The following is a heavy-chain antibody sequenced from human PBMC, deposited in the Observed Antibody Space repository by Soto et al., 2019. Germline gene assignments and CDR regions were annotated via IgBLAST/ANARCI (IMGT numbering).Heavy chain of an antibody. Sequence: GESLKISCKGSGYNFSTYWITWVRQMPGKGLEWMGIIYPGDSETTYSPSFQGQVTISADKSISTAYLQWSSLKASDTAMYYCARHVSYDYVWGSPGSFDIWGQGTMVTVSS. J-gene: IGHJ3*02. CDR3: ARHVSYDYVWGSPGSFDI. CDR2: IYPGDSET. V-gene: IGHV5-51*01. CDR1: GYNFSTYW. D-gene: IGHD3-16*01.